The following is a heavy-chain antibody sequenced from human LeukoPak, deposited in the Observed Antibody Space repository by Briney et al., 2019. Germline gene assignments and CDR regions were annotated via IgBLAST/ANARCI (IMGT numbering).Heavy chain of an antibody. J-gene: IGHJ3*02. D-gene: IGHD2-21*02. V-gene: IGHV4-38-2*01. CDR1: GYSISSGYY. Sequence: SETLSLTCAVSGYSISSGYYWGWIRQPPGKGLEWIGSIYHSGSTYYNPSLKSRVTISVDTSENQFSLKLSSVTAADTAVYYCARAVGGYCGGDCPDIWGQGTMVTVSS. CDR3: ARAVGGYCGGDCPDI. CDR2: IYHSGST.